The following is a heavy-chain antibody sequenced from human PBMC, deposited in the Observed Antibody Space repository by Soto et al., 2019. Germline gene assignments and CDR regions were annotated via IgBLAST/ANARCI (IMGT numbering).Heavy chain of an antibody. J-gene: IGHJ6*02. Sequence: QVQLVESGGGVVQPRRSLRLSCAASGFTFSSYGMHWVRQAPGKGLEWVAVISYDGSNKYYADSVKGRFTISRDNSKNTLYLQMNSLRAEDTAVYYCAKDREALGARRWYYYYYYGMDVWGQGTTVTVSS. CDR3: AKDREALGARRWYYYYYYGMDV. CDR1: GFTFSSYG. CDR2: ISYDGSNK. V-gene: IGHV3-30*18. D-gene: IGHD1-26*01.